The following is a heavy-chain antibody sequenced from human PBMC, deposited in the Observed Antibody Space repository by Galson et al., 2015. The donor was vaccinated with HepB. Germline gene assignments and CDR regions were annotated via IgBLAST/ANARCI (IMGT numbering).Heavy chain of an antibody. J-gene: IGHJ6*03. D-gene: IGHD2-2*01. CDR3: ARGGRRSAANLYYYYYMDV. V-gene: IGHV3-30-3*01. Sequence: SLRLSCAASGFTFSSYAMHWVRQAPGKGLEWVAVISYDGSNKYYADSVKGRFTISRDNSKNTLYLQMNSLRAEDTAVYYCARGGRRSAANLYYYYYMDVWGKGTTVTVSS. CDR1: GFTFSSYA. CDR2: ISYDGSNK.